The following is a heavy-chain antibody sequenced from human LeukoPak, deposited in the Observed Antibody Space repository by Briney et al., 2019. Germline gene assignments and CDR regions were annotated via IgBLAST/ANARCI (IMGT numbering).Heavy chain of an antibody. CDR1: GFTFSSYA. CDR2: ISGSGGST. Sequence: PGGSLRLSCAASGFTFSSYAMSWVRQAPGKGLEWVSAISGSGGSTYYADSVKGRFTISRDNSKNTLYLQMNSLRAEDTAVYYCAKDLAGVTVTTSNYYGMDVWGQGTTVTASS. CDR3: AKDLAGVTVTTSNYYGMDV. D-gene: IGHD4-17*01. J-gene: IGHJ6*02. V-gene: IGHV3-23*01.